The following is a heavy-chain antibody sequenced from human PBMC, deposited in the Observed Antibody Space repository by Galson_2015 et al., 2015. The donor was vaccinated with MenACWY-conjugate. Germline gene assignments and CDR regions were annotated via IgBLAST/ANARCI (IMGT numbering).Heavy chain of an antibody. CDR2: LCGDGSGK. D-gene: IGHD1-1*01. CDR1: GFTFSDYC. V-gene: IGHV3-74*01. CDR3: GRIGTPYNFGSP. Sequence: SLRLSCAASGFTFSDYCMHWVRQAPGKGLVWVSRLCGDGSGKTYAGSVKGRFSISMDNAKTTLYLQMNSLRAGDTAMYYCGRIGTPYNFGSPWGQGTLVTVSS. J-gene: IGHJ5*02.